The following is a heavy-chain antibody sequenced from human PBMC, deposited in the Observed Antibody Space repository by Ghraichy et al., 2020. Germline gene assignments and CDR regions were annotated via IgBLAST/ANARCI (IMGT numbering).Heavy chain of an antibody. D-gene: IGHD6-13*01. CDR3: ARDERMGSMAAAGYYYYYYGMDV. V-gene: IGHV1-2*04. CDR2: INPNSGGT. CDR1: GYTFTGYY. Sequence: ASVKVSCKASGYTFTGYYMHWVRQAPGQGLEWMGWINPNSGGTNYAQKFQGWVTMTRDTSISTAYMELSRLRSDDTAVYYCARDERMGSMAAAGYYYYYYGMDVWGQGTTVTVSS. J-gene: IGHJ6*02.